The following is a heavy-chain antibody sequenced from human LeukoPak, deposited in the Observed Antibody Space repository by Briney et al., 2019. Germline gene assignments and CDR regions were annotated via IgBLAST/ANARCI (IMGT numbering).Heavy chain of an antibody. D-gene: IGHD4-17*01. CDR3: ARDQDYGDQYYFDY. CDR2: IYSGGST. J-gene: IGHJ4*02. Sequence: GGSLRLSCAASGFTVSSNYMSWVRQAPGKGLEWVSVIYSGGSTYYADSVKGGFTISRDNSKNTLYLQVNSLRAEDTAVYYCARDQDYGDQYYFDYWGQGTLVTVSS. V-gene: IGHV3-66*01. CDR1: GFTVSSNY.